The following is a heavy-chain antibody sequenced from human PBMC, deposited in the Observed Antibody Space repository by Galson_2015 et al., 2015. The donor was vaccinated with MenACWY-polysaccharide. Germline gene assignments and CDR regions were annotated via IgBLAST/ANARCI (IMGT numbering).Heavy chain of an antibody. V-gene: IGHV4-39*01. CDR2: IYYSGST. D-gene: IGHD2-2*01. Sequence: SETLSLTCTVSGGSISSSSYYWGWIRQPPGKGLEWIGSIYYSGSTYYNPSLKSRVTISVDTSKNQFSLKLSSVTAADTAVYYCARPKPGYCSSTSCPPVRFDPWGQGTLATVSS. CDR1: GGSISSSSYY. CDR3: ARPKPGYCSSTSCPPVRFDP. J-gene: IGHJ5*02.